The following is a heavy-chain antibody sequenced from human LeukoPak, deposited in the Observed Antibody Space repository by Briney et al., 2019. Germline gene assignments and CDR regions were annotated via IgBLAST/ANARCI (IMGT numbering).Heavy chain of an antibody. Sequence: GGSLRLSCAASGFTFRSYSMNWVRQAPGKGLEWVSYISSSSSTIYYADPVKGRFTISRDNAKDSLYLQMNSLRAEDTAVYYCARGYNSRFAFDIWGQGTMVTVSS. CDR3: ARGYNSRFAFDI. CDR2: ISSSSSTI. J-gene: IGHJ3*02. V-gene: IGHV3-48*01. D-gene: IGHD5-24*01. CDR1: GFTFRSYS.